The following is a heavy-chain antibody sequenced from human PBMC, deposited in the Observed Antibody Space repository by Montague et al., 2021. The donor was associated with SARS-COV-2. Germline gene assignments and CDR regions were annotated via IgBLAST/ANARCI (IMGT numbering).Heavy chain of an antibody. CDR3: ARFGSVRGEDWFDP. Sequence: SLRLSFSASGFTVSSNYMSWVRQAPGKGLEWVSVIYSGGSTYYADSVKGRFSISRDNSKNTLYLQMNSLRAEDTAVYYCARFGSVRGEDWFDPWGQGTLVTVSS. V-gene: IGHV3-66*01. J-gene: IGHJ5*02. CDR1: GFTVSSNY. CDR2: IYSGGST. D-gene: IGHD3-10*01.